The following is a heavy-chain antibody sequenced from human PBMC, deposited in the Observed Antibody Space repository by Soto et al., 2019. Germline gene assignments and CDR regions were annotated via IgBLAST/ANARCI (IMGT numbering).Heavy chain of an antibody. J-gene: IGHJ6*02. Sequence: QGLEWMGLMNPNSGNTGYAQKFQGRVTMTRNTSISTAYMELSSLRSEDTAVYYCARPSSGWSYYYYGMDVWGQGTTVTVSS. D-gene: IGHD6-19*01. CDR3: ARPSSGWSYYYYGMDV. CDR2: MNPNSGNT. V-gene: IGHV1-8*01.